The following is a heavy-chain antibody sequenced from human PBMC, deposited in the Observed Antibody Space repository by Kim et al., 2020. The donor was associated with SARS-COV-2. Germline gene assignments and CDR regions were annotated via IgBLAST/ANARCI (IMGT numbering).Heavy chain of an antibody. CDR2: ISYDGSEK. D-gene: IGHD3-10*01. Sequence: GGSLRLSCSVSGFILSNYNMHWVRLAPGKGLEWVAFISYDGSEKFYADSLKGRFAISRDDSKNMVYLQMDSLRGDDTAMYYCVKVRYPGAYYGLAVWGHGTTVTVSS. V-gene: IGHV3-30*09. CDR1: GFILSNYN. CDR3: VKVRYPGAYYGLAV. J-gene: IGHJ6*02.